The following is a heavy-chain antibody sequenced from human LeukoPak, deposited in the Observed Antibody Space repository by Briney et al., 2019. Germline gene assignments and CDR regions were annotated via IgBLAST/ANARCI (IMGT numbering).Heavy chain of an antibody. D-gene: IGHD1-26*01. Sequence: GGSLRLSCAASGFTFSSYAMSWVRQAPGKGLEWVSAISGSGGSTYYADSVKGRFTISRDNSKNTLYLQMNSLRAEDTAVYYCAKDFSPVGAMANYYYYMDVWGKGTTVTVSS. CDR1: GFTFSSYA. CDR2: ISGSGGST. CDR3: AKDFSPVGAMANYYYYMDV. V-gene: IGHV3-23*01. J-gene: IGHJ6*03.